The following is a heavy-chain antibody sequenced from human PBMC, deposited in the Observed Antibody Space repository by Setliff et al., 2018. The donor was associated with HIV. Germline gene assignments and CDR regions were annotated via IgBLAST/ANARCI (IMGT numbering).Heavy chain of an antibody. CDR1: GGTFSSYV. J-gene: IGHJ4*02. CDR2: IIPMYGVA. D-gene: IGHD3-10*01. Sequence: GASVKVSCKASGGTFSSYVISWVRQAPGQGPEWMGGIIPMYGVANYAQKFQGRVTITTDESTSTAYMELSSLRSEDTAVYYCARDKVRGTLHRDYFDYWGQGTLVTVSS. CDR3: ARDKVRGTLHRDYFDY. V-gene: IGHV1-69*05.